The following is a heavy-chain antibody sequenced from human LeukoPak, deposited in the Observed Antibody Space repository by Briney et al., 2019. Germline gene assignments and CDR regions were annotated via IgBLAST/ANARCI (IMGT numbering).Heavy chain of an antibody. CDR1: RYTFTGYS. J-gene: IGHJ4*02. CDR3: ARDSEYCTSTNCFHPFDS. CDR2: IIPNSVAT. D-gene: IGHD2-2*01. V-gene: IGHV1-2*02. Sequence: GASVKVSCRTSRYTFTGYSMHWVRQAPGQGLEWMGRIIPNSVATQIAQKFQGSVTMTRDTSVSSVFMDLSGLTSDDTAIYYCARDSEYCTSTNCFHPFDSWGQGTLVTVTS.